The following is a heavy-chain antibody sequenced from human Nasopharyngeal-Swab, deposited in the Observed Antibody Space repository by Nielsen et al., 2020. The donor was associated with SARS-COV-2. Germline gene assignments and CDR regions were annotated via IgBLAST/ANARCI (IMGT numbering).Heavy chain of an antibody. CDR2: IYYNGNT. Sequence: SETLSLTCTVSGDSIAYSTFYWGWIRQPPVKGLEWIGTIYYNGNTYQNPSLKSRLTISVDKSKNQFSLQLSSVTAADTAVYYCVRSSSWYYFDYWAQGTQVTVSS. CDR3: VRSSSWYYFDY. V-gene: IGHV4-39*01. J-gene: IGHJ4*02. CDR1: GDSIAYSTFY. D-gene: IGHD6-13*01.